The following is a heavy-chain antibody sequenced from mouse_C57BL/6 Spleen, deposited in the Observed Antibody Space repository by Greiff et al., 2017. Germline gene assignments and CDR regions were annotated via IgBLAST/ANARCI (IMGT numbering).Heavy chain of an antibody. CDR3: ARDFTTVVAFDY. D-gene: IGHD1-1*01. J-gene: IGHJ2*01. CDR1: GYSFTGYY. V-gene: IGHV1-43*01. Sequence: VQLQQSGPELVKPGASVKISCKASGYSFTGYYMHWVKQSSEKSLEWIGEINPSTGGTSYNQKFKGKATLTVDKSSSTAYMQLKSLTSEDSAVYYCARDFTTVVAFDYWGQGTTLTVSS. CDR2: INPSTGGT.